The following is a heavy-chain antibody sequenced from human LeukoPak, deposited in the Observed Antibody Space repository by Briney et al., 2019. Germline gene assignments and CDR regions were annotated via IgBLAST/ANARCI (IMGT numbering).Heavy chain of an antibody. CDR1: GFTFTNND. D-gene: IGHD3-10*01. J-gene: IGHJ5*02. CDR3: VRDGEGVAISVNYWFDP. V-gene: IGHV1-8*01. CDR2: MNPRNGNT. Sequence: ASVKVSCKASGFTFTNNDINWVRQATGQGLEWIGWMNPRNGNTGYAQKFQGRVTMTRDTSISTAYMELRSLRSEDTAVYYCVRDGEGVAISVNYWFDPWGQGTLVTVSS.